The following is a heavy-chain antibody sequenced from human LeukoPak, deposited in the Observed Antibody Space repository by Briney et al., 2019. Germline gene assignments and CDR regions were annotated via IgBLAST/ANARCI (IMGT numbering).Heavy chain of an antibody. CDR2: INPNSGGT. CDR3: ATTLERFGELIPYFDY. V-gene: IGHV1-2*02. CDR1: GYTFTGYY. D-gene: IGHD3-10*01. Sequence: ASVKVSCKASGYTFTGYYMHWVRQAPGQGLEWMGWINPNSGGTNYAQKFQGRVTMTRDTSISTAYMELSRMRSDDTAVYYCATTLERFGELIPYFDYWGQGTLVTVSS. J-gene: IGHJ4*02.